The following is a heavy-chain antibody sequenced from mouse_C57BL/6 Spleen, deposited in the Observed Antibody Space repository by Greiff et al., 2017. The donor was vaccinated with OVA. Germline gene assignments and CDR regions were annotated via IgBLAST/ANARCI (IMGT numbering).Heavy chain of an antibody. D-gene: IGHD4-1*01. J-gene: IGHJ2*01. Sequence: VESGGGLVKPGGSLKLSCAASGFTFSSYAMSWVRQTPEKRLEWVATISDGGSYTYYPDNVKGRFTISRDNAKNNLYLQMSHLKSEDTAMYYCARDRTGTLYFDYWGQGTTLTVSS. CDR2: ISDGGSYT. CDR1: GFTFSSYA. CDR3: ARDRTGTLYFDY. V-gene: IGHV5-4*01.